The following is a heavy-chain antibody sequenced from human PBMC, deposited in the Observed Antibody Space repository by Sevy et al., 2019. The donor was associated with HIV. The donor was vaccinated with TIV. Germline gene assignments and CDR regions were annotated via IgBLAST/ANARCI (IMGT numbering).Heavy chain of an antibody. D-gene: IGHD3-10*01. CDR2: FKSKTDGGTT. CDR1: GFTFSNVW. J-gene: IGHJ1*01. Sequence: GGSLRLSCAASGFTFSNVWMSWVRQAPGKGLQWVAHFKSKTDGGTTDYAAPVRGRFTISRDDSKNTLSLQMNSLKTEDTAVYYCTTRGSLFQHWGQGTLVTVSS. CDR3: TTRGSLFQH. V-gene: IGHV3-15*01.